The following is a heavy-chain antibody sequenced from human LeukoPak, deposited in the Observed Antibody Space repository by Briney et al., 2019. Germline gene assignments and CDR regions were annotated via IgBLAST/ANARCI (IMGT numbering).Heavy chain of an antibody. CDR3: ALPYYYDSSGDFDY. V-gene: IGHV1-3*01. CDR2: INAGNGNT. J-gene: IGHJ4*02. CDR1: GGTFSSYA. Sequence: GASVKVSCKASGGTFSSYAISWVRQAPGQGLEWMGWINAGNGNTKYSQKFQGRVTITRDTSASTAYMELSSLRSEDTAVYYCALPYYYDSSGDFDYWGQGTLVTVSS. D-gene: IGHD3-22*01.